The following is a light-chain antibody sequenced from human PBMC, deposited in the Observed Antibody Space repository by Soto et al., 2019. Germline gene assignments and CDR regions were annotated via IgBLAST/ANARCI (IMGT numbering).Light chain of an antibody. CDR2: AAS. CDR3: LQHNNYPPP. V-gene: IGKV1-17*01. Sequence: DIQMTQSPSSLSASVCDRVNITCPASQSISSYLDWFQQKPGKAPKLLIYAASSLQSGVPSRFSGSGSGTEFTLTISSLQPEDFATYFCLQHNNYPPPFGQGTKVDIK. CDR1: QSISSY. J-gene: IGKJ1*01.